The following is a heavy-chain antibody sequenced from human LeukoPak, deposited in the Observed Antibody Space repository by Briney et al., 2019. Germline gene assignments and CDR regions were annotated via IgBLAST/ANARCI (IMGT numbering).Heavy chain of an antibody. J-gene: IGHJ6*02. CDR3: ARDGKWQWLASLPNYYYGMDV. Sequence: PSETLSLTCTVSGGSISSYYWSWIRQPAGKGLEWIGRIYTSGSTNYNPSLKSRVTMSVDTSKNQFSLKLSSVTAADTAVYYCARDGKWQWLASLPNYYYGMDVWGQGTTVTVSS. CDR2: IYTSGST. V-gene: IGHV4-4*07. CDR1: GGSISSYY. D-gene: IGHD6-19*01.